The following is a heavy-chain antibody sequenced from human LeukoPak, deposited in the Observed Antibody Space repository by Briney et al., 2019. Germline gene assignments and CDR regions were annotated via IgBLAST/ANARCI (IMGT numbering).Heavy chain of an antibody. Sequence: PGGSLRLSCAPSGFTFRLYWMVWVRHTPEKGLVWVSHIVSDGSGTSYADSVKGRFTMSRDNSKNTLYLQMNSLRAVDTAVYYCVSDIVGATGSFDYWGQGTLVTVSS. CDR1: GFTFRLYW. J-gene: IGHJ4*02. V-gene: IGHV3-74*01. CDR3: VSDIVGATGSFDY. CDR2: IVSDGSGT. D-gene: IGHD1-26*01.